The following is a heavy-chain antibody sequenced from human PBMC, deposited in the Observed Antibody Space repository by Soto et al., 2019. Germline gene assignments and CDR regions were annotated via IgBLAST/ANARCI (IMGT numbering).Heavy chain of an antibody. D-gene: IGHD2-2*02. CDR3: AKIEVPAAIRYYYYGMDV. Sequence: GGSLRLSCAASGFTFSSYAMSWVRQAPGKGLEWVSAISGSGGSTYYADSVKGRFTISRDNSKNTLYLQMNSLRAEDTAVYYCAKIEVPAAIRYYYYGMDVWGQGTTVTVSS. CDR2: ISGSGGST. V-gene: IGHV3-23*01. CDR1: GFTFSSYA. J-gene: IGHJ6*02.